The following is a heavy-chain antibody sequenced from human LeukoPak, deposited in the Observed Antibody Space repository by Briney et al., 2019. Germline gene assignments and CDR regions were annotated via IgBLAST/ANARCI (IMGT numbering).Heavy chain of an antibody. D-gene: IGHD5-24*01. CDR2: VSDGARNT. CDR3: VTCLQNHFDY. V-gene: IGHV3-23*01. J-gene: IGHJ4*02. CDR1: LFTSTIYT. Sequence: GGSLSLSFATSLFTSTIYTIDSVRQIPGKGLELVSTVSDGARNTHYADSVKGRFTISRDDSLNRLYLQMNSLRAEDTALYYCVTCLQNHFDYWGQGTQVTVSS.